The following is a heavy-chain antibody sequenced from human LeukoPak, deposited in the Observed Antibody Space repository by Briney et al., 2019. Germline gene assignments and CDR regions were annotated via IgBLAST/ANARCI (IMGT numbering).Heavy chain of an antibody. J-gene: IGHJ4*02. D-gene: IGHD3-10*01. CDR1: GYTFTGYF. Sequence: GASVKVSCKASGYTFTGYFPHWVRQAPGQGLEWMGWMNPNSGDTNSAQKFQGRVTMTRDTSISTAYMELNSLRSDDTAVYYCARQVAGSGDYWGQGTLVTVSS. V-gene: IGHV1-2*02. CDR2: MNPNSGDT. CDR3: ARQVAGSGDY.